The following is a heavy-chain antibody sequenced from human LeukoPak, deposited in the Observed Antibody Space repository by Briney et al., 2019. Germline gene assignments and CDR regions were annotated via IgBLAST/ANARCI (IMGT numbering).Heavy chain of an antibody. CDR3: AKGRGYSYGYLADY. D-gene: IGHD5-18*01. V-gene: IGHV3-9*01. J-gene: IGHJ4*02. CDR1: GFTFDDYA. CDR2: INWSSGSI. Sequence: GRSLRLSCAASGFTFDDYAMHWVRQAPGKGLEWVSGINWSSGSIGYADSVKGRFTTSRDNAKNSLYLQMNSLRAEDTALYYCAKGRGYSYGYLADYWGQGTLVTVSS.